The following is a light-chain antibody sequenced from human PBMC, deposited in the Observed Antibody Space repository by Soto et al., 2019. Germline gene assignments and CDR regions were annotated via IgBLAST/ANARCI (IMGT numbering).Light chain of an antibody. CDR3: QQYNNWPRT. CDR2: GAS. J-gene: IGKJ5*01. CDR1: QSVSSSY. V-gene: IGKV3-15*01. Sequence: EIVMTQSPATLSLSPGERATLSCRASQSVSSSYLAWYQQKPGQAPRLLIYGASTRATDVPDRFSGSGSGTEFTLTISNLQSEDLAVYYCQQYNNWPRTFGQGTRLEIK.